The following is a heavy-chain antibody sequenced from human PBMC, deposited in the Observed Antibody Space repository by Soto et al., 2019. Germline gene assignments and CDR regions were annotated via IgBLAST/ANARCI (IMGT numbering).Heavy chain of an antibody. CDR2: ISSSGSII. CDR1: GFTFSDYY. J-gene: IGHJ4*02. Sequence: GGSLRLSCAASGFTFSDYYMSWIRQAPGKGLEWVSYISSSGSIIYYADSVKGRFTISRDNAKNSLYLQLNSLRAEDTAVYYCARDLGYYASDGYFDYWGQGTVDTVSS. D-gene: IGHD3-22*01. CDR3: ARDLGYYASDGYFDY. V-gene: IGHV3-11*01.